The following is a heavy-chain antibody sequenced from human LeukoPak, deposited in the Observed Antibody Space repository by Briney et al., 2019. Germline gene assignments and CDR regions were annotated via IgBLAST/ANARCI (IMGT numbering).Heavy chain of an antibody. D-gene: IGHD3-10*01. J-gene: IGHJ4*02. CDR2: ISAYNGNT. Sequence: ASVKVSCKASGHTFTSYGISWVRQAPGQGLEWMGWISAYNGNTNYAQRLQGRVTTTTDTSTSTAYMELRGLRSDDTAVYYCARPYGSGSYDYWGQGTLVTVSS. V-gene: IGHV1-18*04. CDR1: GHTFTSYG. CDR3: ARPYGSGSYDY.